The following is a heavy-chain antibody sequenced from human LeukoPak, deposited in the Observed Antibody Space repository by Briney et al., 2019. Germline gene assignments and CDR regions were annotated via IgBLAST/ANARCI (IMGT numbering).Heavy chain of an antibody. J-gene: IGHJ4*02. CDR2: INHSGST. V-gene: IGHV4-34*01. D-gene: IGHD3-22*01. Sequence: SETLSLTCAVYGGSFSGYYWSWIRQPPGKGLEWIGEINHSGSTNYNPSLKSRVTISVDTSKNQFSLKPSSVTAADTAVYYCASLPLYYDSSGYYVRNWGQGTLVTVSS. CDR1: GGSFSGYY. CDR3: ASLPLYYDSSGYYVRN.